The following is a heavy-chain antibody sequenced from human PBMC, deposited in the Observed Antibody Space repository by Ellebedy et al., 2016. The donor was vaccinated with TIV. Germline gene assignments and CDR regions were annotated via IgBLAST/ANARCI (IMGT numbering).Heavy chain of an antibody. CDR1: GVTFNNYA. V-gene: IGHV1-69*13. D-gene: IGHD3-10*01. J-gene: IGHJ4*01. CDR2: IIPIFRTP. CDR3: ARDTYGLGSYAN. Sequence: AASVKVSCKVSGVTFNNYALNWVRQAPGQGLEWMGGIIPIFRTPNYAQRFQGKVTITADEYTSTVDMELSSMRSEDTAVYYCARDTYGLGSYANWGNGTPVTVSS.